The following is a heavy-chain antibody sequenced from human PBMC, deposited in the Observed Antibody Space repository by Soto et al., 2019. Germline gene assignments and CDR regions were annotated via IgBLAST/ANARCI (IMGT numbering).Heavy chain of an antibody. D-gene: IGHD6-6*01. CDR1: GYTFTNYD. CDR3: ARVSVPDDY. V-gene: IGHV1-8*01. J-gene: IGHJ4*02. CDR2: MNPSSGNT. Sequence: QVQLVQSGAEVKKPGASVKVSCKASGYTFTNYDIHWVRQATGQGLEWMGWMNPSSGNTGYAQKSQGRVTMTRDTSINTAYMELSSLRSEDTAVYYCARVSVPDDYWGQGTLVTVSS.